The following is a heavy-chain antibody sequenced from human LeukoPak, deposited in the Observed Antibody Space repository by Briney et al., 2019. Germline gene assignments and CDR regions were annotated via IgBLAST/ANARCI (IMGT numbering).Heavy chain of an antibody. V-gene: IGHV4-38-2*02. Sequence: SETLSLTCTVSGYSISSGYYWGWIRQPPGKGLEWIGSIYHSGSTYYNPSLKSRVTISVDTSKNQFSLKLSSVTAADTAVYYCARILKAAVDLFDYWGQGTLVTVSS. CDR2: IYHSGST. CDR1: GYSISSGYY. CDR3: ARILKAAVDLFDY. D-gene: IGHD3-9*01. J-gene: IGHJ4*02.